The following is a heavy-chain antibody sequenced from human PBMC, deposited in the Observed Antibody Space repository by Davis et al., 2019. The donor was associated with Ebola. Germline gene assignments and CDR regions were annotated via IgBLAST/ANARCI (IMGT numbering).Heavy chain of an antibody. V-gene: IGHV3-21*01. D-gene: IGHD3-9*01. CDR2: ISSSSSYI. CDR1: GFTFSSYS. Sequence: GESLKISCAASGFTFSSYSMNWVRQAPGKGLEWVSSISSSSSYIYYADSVKGRFTISRDNAKNSLYLQMNSLRAGDTAVYYCARTGPADYDILTGYLLIWGQGTLVTVSS. CDR3: ARTGPADYDILTGYLLI. J-gene: IGHJ4*02.